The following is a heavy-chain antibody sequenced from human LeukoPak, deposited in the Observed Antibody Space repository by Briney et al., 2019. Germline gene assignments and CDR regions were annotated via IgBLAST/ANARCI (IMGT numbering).Heavy chain of an antibody. CDR2: INHSGST. J-gene: IGHJ3*02. CDR3: ATGPPPAINVLRYFEWSPGAFDI. D-gene: IGHD3-9*01. Sequence: SETLSLTCAVYGGSFSGYYWSWIRQPPGKGLEWIGEINHSGSTNYYPSLKSRVTISVDTSKNQFSLKLSSVTAADTAVYYCATGPPPAINVLRYFEWSPGAFDIWGQGTMVTVSS. CDR1: GGSFSGYY. V-gene: IGHV4-34*01.